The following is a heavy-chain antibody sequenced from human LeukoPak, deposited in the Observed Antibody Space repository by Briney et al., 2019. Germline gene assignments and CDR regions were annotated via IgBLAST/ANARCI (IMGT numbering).Heavy chain of an antibody. Sequence: ASVKVSCKAPGYTFTSYDINWVRQATGQGLEWMGWMNPNSGNTGYAQKFQGRVTMTRNTSISTAYMELSSLRSEDTAVYYCARLGIATLYYYYYGMDVWGQGTTVTVSS. CDR2: MNPNSGNT. J-gene: IGHJ6*02. CDR1: GYTFTSYD. V-gene: IGHV1-8*01. CDR3: ARLGIATLYYYYYGMDV. D-gene: IGHD6-13*01.